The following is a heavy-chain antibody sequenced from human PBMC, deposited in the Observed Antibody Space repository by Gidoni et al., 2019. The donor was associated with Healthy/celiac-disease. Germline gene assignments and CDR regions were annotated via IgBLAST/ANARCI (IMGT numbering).Heavy chain of an antibody. CDR1: GGSISSSSYY. D-gene: IGHD4-17*01. CDR2: IYYSGST. Sequence: QLQLQDSGPGLVKPSENLSLTCTVSGGSISSSSYYCGWIRQPPGKGLEWIGSIYYSGSTYYNPSLKSRVTISVDTSKNQFSLKLSSVTAADTAVYYCARVDGYGGNFYYYYYYGMDVWGQGTTVTVSS. J-gene: IGHJ6*02. V-gene: IGHV4-39*07. CDR3: ARVDGYGGNFYYYYYYGMDV.